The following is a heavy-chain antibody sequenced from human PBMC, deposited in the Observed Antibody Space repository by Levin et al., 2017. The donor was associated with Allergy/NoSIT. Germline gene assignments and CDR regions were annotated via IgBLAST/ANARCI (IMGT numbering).Heavy chain of an antibody. V-gene: IGHV4-30-4*01. Sequence: TSETLSLTCSVFGGSISSGDYYWSWIRQPPGTGLEWIGYISYSGITYDNPSLRSRVAISIDTSKNQFSLNLSSVTAADTAVYYCARGGGYCRSTSCFPFEYWGQGTLVTVSS. D-gene: IGHD2-2*01. CDR3: ARGGGYCRSTSCFPFEY. CDR2: ISYSGIT. CDR1: GGSISSGDYY. J-gene: IGHJ4*02.